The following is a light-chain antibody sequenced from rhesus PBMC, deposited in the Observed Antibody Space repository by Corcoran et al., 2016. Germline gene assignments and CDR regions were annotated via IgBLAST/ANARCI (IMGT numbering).Light chain of an antibody. J-gene: IGKJ4*01. Sequence: DIQMTQSPSSLSASVGDTVTITCRASQSISSWLDWYQQKPGKAPKLLLSKSSRLQSGVPSRFSGSGSGTDFTLTISSLQPEEFATYYCLQYSSSPLTFGGGTKVEIK. CDR1: QSISSW. V-gene: IGKV1-22*01. CDR2: KSS. CDR3: LQYSSSPLT.